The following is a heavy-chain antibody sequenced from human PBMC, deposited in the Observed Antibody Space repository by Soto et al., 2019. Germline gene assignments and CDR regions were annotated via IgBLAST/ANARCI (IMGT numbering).Heavy chain of an antibody. Sequence: QVQLVQSGAEVKKPGASVKVSCKASGYTFTGYYMHWVRQAPGQGLEWMGWLNPNSGGSSYAQNYQRRVTMTKDTSISTAYLDVSKLRSDDTAVYYCARGPESIAAHWFDPWGQVTLVTVSS. CDR1: GYTFTGYY. V-gene: IGHV1-2*02. CDR2: LNPNSGGS. D-gene: IGHD6-6*01. J-gene: IGHJ5*02. CDR3: ARGPESIAAHWFDP.